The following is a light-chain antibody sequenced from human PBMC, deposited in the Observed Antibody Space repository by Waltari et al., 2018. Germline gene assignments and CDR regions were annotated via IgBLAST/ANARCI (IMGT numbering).Light chain of an antibody. J-gene: IGLJ1*01. Sequence: QAGLTQPPSVAKAWQPTTTPTSTTYNNNVDHQGALWLQQHPGQHPKLLSYRDNKRPSAISGRFSASRSGNTASLTITELQPEDEADYYCSTWDISLTSDVFGAGTKVTVL. CDR2: RDN. CDR1: NNNVDHQG. V-gene: IGLV10-54*04. CDR3: STWDISLTSDV.